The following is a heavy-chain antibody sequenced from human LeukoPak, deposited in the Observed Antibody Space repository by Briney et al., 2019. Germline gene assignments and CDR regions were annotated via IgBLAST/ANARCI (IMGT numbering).Heavy chain of an antibody. D-gene: IGHD3-3*02. CDR2: IKQDGSEK. J-gene: IGHJ3*02. CDR1: GFTFSSYG. Sequence: GRSLRLSCAASGFTFSSYGMHWVRQAPGKGLEWVANIKQDGSEKYYVDSVKGRFTISRDNAKNSLYLQMNSLRAEDTAVYYCARDISAFDIWGQGTMVTVSS. V-gene: IGHV3-7*01. CDR3: ARDISAFDI.